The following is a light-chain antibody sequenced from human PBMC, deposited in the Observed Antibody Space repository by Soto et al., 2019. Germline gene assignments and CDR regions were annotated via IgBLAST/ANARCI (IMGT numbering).Light chain of an antibody. CDR2: EGT. CDR3: CSYARSSSYVV. J-gene: IGLJ2*01. V-gene: IGLV2-23*01. Sequence: QSVLTQPASVSGSPGQSITLSCTGTSSDVGSYNLVSWYQLHPGKAPKLMIYEGTKRPSGVSNRFSGSKSGSTASLTISGLQAEDEADYYCCSYARSSSYVVFGGGTKLTVL. CDR1: SSDVGSYNL.